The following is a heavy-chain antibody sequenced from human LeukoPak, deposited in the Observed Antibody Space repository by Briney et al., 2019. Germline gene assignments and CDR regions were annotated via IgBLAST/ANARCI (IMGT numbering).Heavy chain of an antibody. Sequence: GGSLRLSCAASGFTVSSNYMSWVRQAPGKGLVWVSRINSDGSSTSYADSVKGRFTISRDNAKNTLYLQMNSLRAEDTAVYYCARAPSYYYDSSGYYHFDYWGQGTLVTVSS. D-gene: IGHD3-22*01. V-gene: IGHV3-74*01. CDR3: ARAPSYYYDSSGYYHFDY. J-gene: IGHJ4*02. CDR1: GFTVSSNY. CDR2: INSDGSST.